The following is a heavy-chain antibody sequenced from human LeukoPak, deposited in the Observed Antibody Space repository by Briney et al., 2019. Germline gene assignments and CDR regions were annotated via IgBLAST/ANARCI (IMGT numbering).Heavy chain of an antibody. V-gene: IGHV4-39*07. CDR2: IYYSGTT. Sequence: SETLSLTCTVSGGSISSNSDYWGWIRQPPGKGLEWIGSIYYSGTTYYNPSLKSRVTISVDTSKNQFSLKLSSVTAADTAVYYCARNRGSGDLDYWGQGTLVTVSS. J-gene: IGHJ4*02. D-gene: IGHD3-10*01. CDR3: ARNRGSGDLDY. CDR1: GGSISSNSDY.